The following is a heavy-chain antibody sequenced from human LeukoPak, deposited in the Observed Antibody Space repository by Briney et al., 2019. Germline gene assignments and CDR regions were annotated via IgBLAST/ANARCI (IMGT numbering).Heavy chain of an antibody. CDR1: GYTFTSYG. Sequence: SVKVSCKASGYTFTSYGISWVRQAPGQGLEWMGGIIPIFGTANYAQKFQGRVTITADESTSTAYMELSSLRSEDTAVYYCARDSITGTTTTFDYWGQGTLVTVSS. CDR3: ARDSITGTTTTFDY. CDR2: IIPIFGTA. D-gene: IGHD1-7*01. J-gene: IGHJ4*02. V-gene: IGHV1-69*13.